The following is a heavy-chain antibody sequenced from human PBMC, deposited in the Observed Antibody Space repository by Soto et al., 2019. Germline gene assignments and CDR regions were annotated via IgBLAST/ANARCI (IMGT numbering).Heavy chain of an antibody. D-gene: IGHD3-10*01. J-gene: IGHJ4*02. Sequence: GGSLRVSSAAAGFTFISYGRHWVSQAPGKGLEWVAVISYDGSNKYYADSVKGRFTISRDNSKNTLYLQMNSLRAEDTAVYYCAKPLHHGYFDYWGQGTLVTVSS. V-gene: IGHV3-30*18. CDR3: AKPLHHGYFDY. CDR1: GFTFISYG. CDR2: ISYDGSNK.